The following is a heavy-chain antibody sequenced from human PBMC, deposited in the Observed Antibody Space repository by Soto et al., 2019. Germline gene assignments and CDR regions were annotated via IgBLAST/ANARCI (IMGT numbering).Heavy chain of an antibody. CDR3: ARHVGQGWNFLFDY. V-gene: IGHV4-39*01. J-gene: IGHJ4*02. D-gene: IGHD1-7*01. CDR2: IYYSGST. Sequence: LSLTCTVSGGSISSSSYYWGWIRQPPGKGLEWIGSIYYSGSTYYNPSLKSRVTISVDTSKNQFSLKLSSVTAADTAVYYCARHVGQGWNFLFDYWGQGTLFTVSS. CDR1: GGSISSSSYY.